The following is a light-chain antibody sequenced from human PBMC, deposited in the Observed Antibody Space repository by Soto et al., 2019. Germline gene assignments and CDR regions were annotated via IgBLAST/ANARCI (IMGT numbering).Light chain of an antibody. CDR3: QQRGKWPST. V-gene: IGKV3D-20*02. CDR1: QSVGTR. J-gene: IGKJ2*02. CDR2: GAS. Sequence: EILLTQSPDTLSLSPGERATLSFRAAQSVGTRLAWYQHKTGQAPRLLISGASSRATGIPDRFTGSGSETSFTLTISRLEPEDFALYYCQQRGKWPSTFGPGTKVDIK.